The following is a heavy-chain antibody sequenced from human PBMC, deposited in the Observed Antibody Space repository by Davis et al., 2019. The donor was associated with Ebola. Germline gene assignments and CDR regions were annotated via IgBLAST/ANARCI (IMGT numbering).Heavy chain of an antibody. Sequence: AASVTVSCKASEYTFTNYYMHWVRQAPRQGLEWMGMINPNDGRTIYAQKFQGRVTVTRDTSTTTVYMELSSLRSEDTAVYYCARGYDSSGYRYWGQGTLVTVSS. CDR1: EYTFTNYY. D-gene: IGHD3-22*01. CDR3: ARGYDSSGYRY. J-gene: IGHJ4*02. CDR2: INPNDGRT. V-gene: IGHV1-46*03.